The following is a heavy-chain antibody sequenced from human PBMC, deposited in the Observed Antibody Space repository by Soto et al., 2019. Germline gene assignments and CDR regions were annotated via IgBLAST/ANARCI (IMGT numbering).Heavy chain of an antibody. V-gene: IGHV2-5*02. CDR1: GFSLSTSGVG. CDR3: AHRMAAARGMDV. D-gene: IGHD6-13*01. J-gene: IGHJ6*02. CDR2: IYWDDDK. Sequence: QITLKESGPTLVKPTQTLTLTCTFSGFSLSTSGVGVGWIRQPPGKALEWLALIYWDDDKRYSPSLKSRLTITQDTSKNQVVLTTTNMDPVDTATYYCAHRMAAARGMDVWGQGTTVTVSS.